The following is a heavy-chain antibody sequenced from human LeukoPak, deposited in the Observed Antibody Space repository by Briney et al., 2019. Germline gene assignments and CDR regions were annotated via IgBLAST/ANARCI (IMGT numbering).Heavy chain of an antibody. J-gene: IGHJ4*02. CDR1: GFTFSSYG. V-gene: IGHV3-30*18. CDR2: ISYDGSNK. Sequence: PGGSLRLSCAASGFTFSSYGMHWVRQAPGEGLGWVAVISYDGSNKYYADSVKGRFTISRDNSKNTLYLQMNSLRAEDTAVYYCAKDLTDLYYFDYWGQGTLVTVSS. CDR3: AKDLTDLYYFDY.